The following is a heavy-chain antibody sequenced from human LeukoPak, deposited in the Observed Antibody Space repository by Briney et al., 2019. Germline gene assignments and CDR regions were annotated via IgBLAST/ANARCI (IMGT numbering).Heavy chain of an antibody. V-gene: IGHV4-31*03. D-gene: IGHD1-1*01. CDR2: IYYSGST. CDR3: ARGVPRQTNWFDH. J-gene: IGHJ5*02. CDR1: GGSISSGGYY. Sequence: SQTLSLTCTVSGGSISSGGYYWSWIRQHPGKGLEWIGYIYYSGSTYYNPSLKSRVTISEDTSKNQFSLKLSSVTAADTAVYYCARGVPRQTNWFDHWGQGTLVTVSS.